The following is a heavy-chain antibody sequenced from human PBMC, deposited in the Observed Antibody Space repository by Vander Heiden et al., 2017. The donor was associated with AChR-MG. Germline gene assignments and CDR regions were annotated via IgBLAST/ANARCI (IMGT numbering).Heavy chain of an antibody. CDR2: IIPIFGTA. D-gene: IGHD3-22*01. J-gene: IGHJ4*02. Sequence: QVQLVQSGVEVKKPGSWVEVSCEASGGTFSSYAISCVRQAPGQGLEWMGGIIPIFGTANYAQKFQGRVTITADESTSTAYIGLSSLRSEDTAGYCCARGGRGITMIVWGQGTLVTVSS. CDR3: ARGGRGITMIV. CDR1: GGTFSSYA. V-gene: IGHV1-69*01.